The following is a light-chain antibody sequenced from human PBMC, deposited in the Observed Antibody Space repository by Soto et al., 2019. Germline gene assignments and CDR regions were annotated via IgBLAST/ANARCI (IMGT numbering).Light chain of an antibody. CDR2: RAS. V-gene: IGKV3-20*01. CDR3: QQYNSYSRT. Sequence: EIVLTQSPGTLSLSPGERATLSCRASQSVSSDYLAWYQQKPGQTPKVLIYRASSRATGIPDRFSGSGSGTDFTLTISRLEPEDFATYYCQQYNSYSRTFGQGTKVDIK. J-gene: IGKJ1*01. CDR1: QSVSSDY.